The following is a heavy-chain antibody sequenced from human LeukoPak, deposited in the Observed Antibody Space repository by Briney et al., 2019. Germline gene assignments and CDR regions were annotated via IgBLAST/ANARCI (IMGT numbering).Heavy chain of an antibody. CDR1: GFPFSRYS. CDR3: ARAYTNGDYLDY. J-gene: IGHJ4*02. Sequence: PGGSLRLSCAASGFPFSRYSVNWVRQAPGKGLEWVSCISDSSRHIYYADSVKGRFTISRDNAKSSASLQMNSLRVDDTAVYHCARAYTNGDYLDYWGQGTLVTVSS. CDR2: ISDSSRHI. V-gene: IGHV3-21*01. D-gene: IGHD4-17*01.